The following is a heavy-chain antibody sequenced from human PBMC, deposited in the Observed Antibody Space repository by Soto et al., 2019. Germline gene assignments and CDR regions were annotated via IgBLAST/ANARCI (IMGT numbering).Heavy chain of an antibody. J-gene: IGHJ4*02. CDR3: AKVLNIRAKSSGWPSPFDY. Sequence: EVQLLESGGGLVQPGGSLRLSCAASGFTFSSYAMSWVRQAPGKGLEWVSAISGSGGSTYYADSVKGRFTISRDNSKNTLYLQMNSLRAEDTAVYYCAKVLNIRAKSSGWPSPFDYWGQGTLVTVSS. CDR1: GFTFSSYA. D-gene: IGHD6-19*01. CDR2: ISGSGGST. V-gene: IGHV3-23*01.